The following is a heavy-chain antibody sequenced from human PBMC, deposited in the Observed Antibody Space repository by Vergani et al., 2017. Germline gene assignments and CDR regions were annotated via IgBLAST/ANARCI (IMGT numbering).Heavy chain of an antibody. J-gene: IGHJ4*02. V-gene: IGHV4-59*13. CDR1: GGSISSYY. CDR3: ARQTYSYGYDY. CDR2: IYYSGST. D-gene: IGHD5-18*01. Sequence: QLQLQESGPGLVKPSETLSLTCTVSGGSISSYYWSWIRQPPGKGLEWIGYIYYSGSTNYNPYLKSRVTISVDTSKNQFSLKLSSVTAADTAVYYCARQTYSYGYDYWGQGTLVTVSS.